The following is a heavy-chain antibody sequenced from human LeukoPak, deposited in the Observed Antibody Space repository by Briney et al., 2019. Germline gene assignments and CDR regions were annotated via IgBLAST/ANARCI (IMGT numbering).Heavy chain of an antibody. CDR2: IYPGDSET. D-gene: IGHD5-18*01. CDR3: ARHLSGYSFGIDY. V-gene: IGHV5-51*01. CDR1: GXSFTSNW. J-gene: IGHJ4*02. Sequence: GESLKISFKASGXSFTSNWIGWVRQMPGKGLEWMGIIYPGDSETRYSPSFQGQVTISADESISTAYLQWSSLKASDTAMYYCARHLSGYSFGIDYWGQGTLVTVSS.